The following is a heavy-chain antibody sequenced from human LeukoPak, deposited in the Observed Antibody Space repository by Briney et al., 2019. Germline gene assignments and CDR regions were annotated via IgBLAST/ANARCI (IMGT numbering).Heavy chain of an antibody. CDR1: EFTFSTYS. D-gene: IGHD5-18*01. CDR3: ARGFGYTYGNDSFDV. J-gene: IGHJ3*01. Sequence: GGSLRLSCAASEFTFSTYSMNWVRQAPGEGLEWVSSICRSSSYIYYADSVKGRFTISRDNAKNSLYLQMNSLRAEDTAVYYCARGFGYTYGNDSFDVWGQGTMVTVSS. CDR2: ICRSSSYI. V-gene: IGHV3-21*01.